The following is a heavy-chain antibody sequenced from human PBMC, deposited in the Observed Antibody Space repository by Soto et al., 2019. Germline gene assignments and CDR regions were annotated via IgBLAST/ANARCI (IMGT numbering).Heavy chain of an antibody. CDR1: GFTFSSYW. CDR2: IRQDESGK. J-gene: IGHJ3*02. V-gene: IGHV3-7*03. Sequence: ESGGGLVQPGGSLRLSCAASGFTFSSYWMSWVRQAPGKGLEWVANIRQDESGKYYVDSVKGRFTISRDNAKNSLYLQMNSLRAEDTAVYYCARDKVPGRGDAADIWGQGTMVTVSS. D-gene: IGHD1-1*01. CDR3: ARDKVPGRGDAADI.